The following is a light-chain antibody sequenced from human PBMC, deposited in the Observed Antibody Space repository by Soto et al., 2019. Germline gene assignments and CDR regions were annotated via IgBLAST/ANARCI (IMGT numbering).Light chain of an antibody. CDR3: QQYDNLPRT. Sequence: DIQMTQSPSSLSASVGDRVTITSQASQDISNYLNWYQQKPGKAPKLLIYDASNLETGVPSRFSGSGSGTDFTFTISSLQPEDIATYYCQQYDNLPRTFGGGTKVEIK. CDR2: DAS. J-gene: IGKJ4*01. CDR1: QDISNY. V-gene: IGKV1-33*01.